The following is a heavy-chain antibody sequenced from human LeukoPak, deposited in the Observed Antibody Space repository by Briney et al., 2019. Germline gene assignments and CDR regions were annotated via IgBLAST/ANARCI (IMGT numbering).Heavy chain of an antibody. CDR1: GFTFSSYA. V-gene: IGHV3-30*04. CDR3: AEGRFQH. J-gene: IGHJ1*01. CDR2: ISYDGSSK. Sequence: GGSLRLSCAASGFTFSSYAMHWVRQAPGKGLEWVAVISYDGSSKYYADSVKGRFTISRDNSKNTLYLQMNSMRAEDTAVYYCAEGRFQHWGQGTLVTVSS. D-gene: IGHD2-15*01.